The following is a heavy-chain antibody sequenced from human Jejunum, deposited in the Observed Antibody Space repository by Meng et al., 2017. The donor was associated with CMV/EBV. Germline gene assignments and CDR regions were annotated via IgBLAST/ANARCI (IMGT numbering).Heavy chain of an antibody. V-gene: IGHV3-15*01. Sequence: EVQLVESGGGLVQPGGSLRLSCAASGFTFNDHFIDWVRQAPGKGLEWVGRIKRKTDGGTTDHAAPVKDRFTISRDDSKNTLYLQINSLKTEDTAVYYCTTEGYGGSYNYWGQGTLVTVSS. CDR1: GFTFNDHF. CDR3: TTEGYGGSYNY. CDR2: IKRKTDGGTT. D-gene: IGHD1-26*01. J-gene: IGHJ4*02.